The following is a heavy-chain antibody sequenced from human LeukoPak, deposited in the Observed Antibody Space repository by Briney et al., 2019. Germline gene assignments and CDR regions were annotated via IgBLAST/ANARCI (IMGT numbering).Heavy chain of an antibody. CDR1: GYTLTELS. CDR3: ATAGYCSSTSCPYYYYYGMNV. D-gene: IGHD2-2*01. Sequence: ASVKVSCKVSGYTLTELSMHWVRQAPGKALEWMGGFDPEDGETIYAQKFQGRVTMTEDTSTDTAYMELSSLRSEDTAVYYCATAGYCSSTSCPYYYYYGMNVWGKGTTVTVSS. J-gene: IGHJ6*04. CDR2: FDPEDGET. V-gene: IGHV1-24*01.